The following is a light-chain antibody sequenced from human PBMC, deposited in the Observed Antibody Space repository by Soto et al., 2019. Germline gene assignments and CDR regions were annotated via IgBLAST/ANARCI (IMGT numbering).Light chain of an antibody. CDR2: KAS. Sequence: DIQMTQSPSTLSASVGDRVTITCRASQSISSWLAWYQQRPGKAPKLLIYKASSSESGVPSRFSGSESGTEFTLTISSLQPDDFATYYCQQYSTYPWTFGQGTKVEIK. J-gene: IGKJ1*01. CDR1: QSISSW. CDR3: QQYSTYPWT. V-gene: IGKV1-5*03.